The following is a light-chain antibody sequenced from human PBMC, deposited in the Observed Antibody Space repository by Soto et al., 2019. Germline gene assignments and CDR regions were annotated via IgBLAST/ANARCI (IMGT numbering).Light chain of an antibody. CDR1: QSIRSN. J-gene: IGKJ4*01. V-gene: IGKV3-11*01. CDR2: DAS. Sequence: EIVMTQSPSTLSVSPGERATLSCRASQSIRSNLALAWYQQKPGQAPRLLIYDASNRATGIPARFSGSGSGTDFTLTISSLEPEDFAVYYCQQRSNWPPTFGGGTKVDIK. CDR3: QQRSNWPPT.